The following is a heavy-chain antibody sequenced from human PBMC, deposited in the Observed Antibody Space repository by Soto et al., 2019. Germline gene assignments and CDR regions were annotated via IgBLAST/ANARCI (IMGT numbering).Heavy chain of an antibody. Sequence: SETLSLTCTVSGGSIRSGGYYWSWIRQHPGKGLEWVGYIYYSGTTYYSPSLKSRVTLSIDTSENQLSLKLTSVTAADTAIYYCARGTTGRSTSGYSCVGIYGMDVWGQGTTVTVCS. CDR1: GGSIRSGGYY. V-gene: IGHV4-31*03. CDR2: IYYSGTT. D-gene: IGHD3-22*01. CDR3: ARGTTGRSTSGYSCVGIYGMDV. J-gene: IGHJ6*02.